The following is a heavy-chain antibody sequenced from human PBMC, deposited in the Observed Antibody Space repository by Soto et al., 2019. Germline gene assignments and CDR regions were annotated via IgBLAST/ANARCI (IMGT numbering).Heavy chain of an antibody. CDR2: INHSGST. CDR3: ARGGLIRGVLYY. J-gene: IGHJ4*02. CDR1: GGSFSGYY. D-gene: IGHD3-10*01. V-gene: IGHV4-34*01. Sequence: SETLSLTCAVYGGSFSGYYWSWIRQPPGKGLEWIGEINHSGSTNYNPSLKSRVTISEDTSKKQFSLELRFVTAADTAVYYCARGGLIRGVLYYWGQGTLVTVSS.